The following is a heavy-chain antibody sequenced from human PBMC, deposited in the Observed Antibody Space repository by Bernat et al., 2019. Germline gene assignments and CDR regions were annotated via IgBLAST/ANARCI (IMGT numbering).Heavy chain of an antibody. CDR3: ANAPRDLQQLVPFDY. D-gene: IGHD6-13*01. Sequence: EVQLLESGGGLVQPGGSLRLSCAASGFTFSSYAMSWVRQAPGKGLEWVSAISGSGGSTYYADSVQCPFTISRDNSKNTLYLQMNSLRAEDTAVYYCANAPRDLQQLVPFDYWGQGTLVTVSS. V-gene: IGHV3-23*01. CDR2: ISGSGGST. CDR1: GFTFSSYA. J-gene: IGHJ4*02.